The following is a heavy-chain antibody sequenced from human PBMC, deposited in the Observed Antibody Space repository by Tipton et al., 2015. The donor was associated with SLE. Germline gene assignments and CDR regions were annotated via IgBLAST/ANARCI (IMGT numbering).Heavy chain of an antibody. Sequence: LRLSCTVSGGSISSYYWSWIRQPPGKGLEWIGYIYYSGSTNYNPPLKSRVTISVDTSKNQFSLKLSSVTAADTAVYYCARAPTIFGPDAFDIWGQGTMVTVSS. CDR1: GGSISSYY. V-gene: IGHV4-59*01. J-gene: IGHJ3*02. D-gene: IGHD3-3*01. CDR3: ARAPTIFGPDAFDI. CDR2: IYYSGST.